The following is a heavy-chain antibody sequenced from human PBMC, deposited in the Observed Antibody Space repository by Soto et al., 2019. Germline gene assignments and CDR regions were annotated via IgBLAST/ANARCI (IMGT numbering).Heavy chain of an antibody. CDR1: GGTFSSYA. V-gene: IGHV1-69*13. J-gene: IGHJ4*02. CDR2: IIPIFGTA. Sequence: ASVKVSCKASGGTFSSYAISWVRQAPGQGLEWMGGIIPIFGTANYAQKFQGRVTITADESTSTAYMELSSLRSEDTAVYYCARDPPFSSSWSYFDYWGQGTLVTVSS. CDR3: ARDPPFSSSWSYFDY. D-gene: IGHD6-13*01.